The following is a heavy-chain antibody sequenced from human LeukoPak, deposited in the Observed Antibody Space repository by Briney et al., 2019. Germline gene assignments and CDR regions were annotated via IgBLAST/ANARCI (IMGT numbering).Heavy chain of an antibody. CDR1: GFTFSSYA. J-gene: IGHJ3*02. D-gene: IGHD3-22*01. CDR2: ISGSGGST. V-gene: IGHV3-23*01. Sequence: GGSLSLSCAASGFTFSSYAMSWVRQAPGKGLEWVSAISGSGGSTYYADSVKGRFTISRDNSKNTLYLQMNSLRAEDTAVYYCAKDSSYDSSGYYYPDAFDIWGQGTMVTVSS. CDR3: AKDSSYDSSGYYYPDAFDI.